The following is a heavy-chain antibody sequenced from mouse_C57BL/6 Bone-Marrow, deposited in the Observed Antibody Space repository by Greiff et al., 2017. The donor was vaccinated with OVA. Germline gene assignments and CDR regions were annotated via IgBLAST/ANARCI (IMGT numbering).Heavy chain of an antibody. CDR2: IYPGSGST. CDR1: GYTFTSYW. Sequence: QVQLQQPGAELVKPGASVKMSCKASGYTFTSYWITWVKQRPGQGLEWIGDIYPGSGSTNYNEKFKSKATLTVDTSSRTAYLQLSSLTSEDSAVYCWARRGTVRLRRAWFADWGQGTLVTVSA. V-gene: IGHV1-55*01. D-gene: IGHD2-4*01. J-gene: IGHJ3*01. CDR3: ARRGTVRLRRAWFAD.